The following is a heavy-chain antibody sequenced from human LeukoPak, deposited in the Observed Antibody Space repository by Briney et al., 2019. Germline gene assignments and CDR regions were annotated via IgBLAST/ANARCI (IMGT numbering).Heavy chain of an antibody. Sequence: SETLSLTCTVSGGSISSGGYYWTWIRRHPEKGLEWIGYIYSTGSAHCNPSLKSRVTLSVDTSKNQFSLKVSSVTAADTAVYYCARYSGSDSSGYLDCWGQGTLVTVSS. D-gene: IGHD3-22*01. V-gene: IGHV4-31*03. CDR1: GGSISSGGYY. CDR2: IYSTGSA. J-gene: IGHJ4*02. CDR3: ARYSGSDSSGYLDC.